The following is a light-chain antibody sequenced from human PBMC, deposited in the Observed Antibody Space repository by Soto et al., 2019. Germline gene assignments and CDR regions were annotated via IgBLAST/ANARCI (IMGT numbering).Light chain of an antibody. CDR1: QSLNSW. J-gene: IGKJ2*01. CDR3: QQYNTYS. Sequence: DIQMTQSPSTLSASVGDRVTITSRASQSLNSWLAWYQQKPGKAPKLLIYKTSTLESGVPSRFSGSGSGSEFTLTISNLQPDDFATYYCQQYNTYSFGQGTKLGMK. CDR2: KTS. V-gene: IGKV1-5*03.